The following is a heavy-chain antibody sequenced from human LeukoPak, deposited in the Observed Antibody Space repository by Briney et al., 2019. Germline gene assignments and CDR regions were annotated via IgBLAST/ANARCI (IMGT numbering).Heavy chain of an antibody. V-gene: IGHV3-53*01. CDR1: GFTVSSSY. CDR2: IYSGGST. J-gene: IGHJ5*02. CDR3: ARDTYYDISGYPSWFDP. Sequence: PGGSLRLSCAASGFTVSSSYMSWVRQAPGKGLEWVSIIYSGGSTYYADSVKGRFTISRDNSKNTLYLQMNSLRAEDTAVYYCARDTYYDISGYPSWFDPWGQGTLVTVSS. D-gene: IGHD3-22*01.